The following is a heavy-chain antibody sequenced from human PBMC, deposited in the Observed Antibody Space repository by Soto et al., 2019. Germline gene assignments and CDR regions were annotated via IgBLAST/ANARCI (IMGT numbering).Heavy chain of an antibody. CDR3: AKDGGAARPDYYYGMDV. V-gene: IGHV3-30*18. D-gene: IGHD6-6*01. Sequence: HPGGSLRLSCAASVFTFSSYGMHWVRQAPGKGLEWVAVISYDGSNKYYADSVKGRFTISRDNSKNTLYLQMNSLRAEDTAVYYCAKDGGAARPDYYYGMDVWGQGTTVTVSS. CDR2: ISYDGSNK. J-gene: IGHJ6*02. CDR1: VFTFSSYG.